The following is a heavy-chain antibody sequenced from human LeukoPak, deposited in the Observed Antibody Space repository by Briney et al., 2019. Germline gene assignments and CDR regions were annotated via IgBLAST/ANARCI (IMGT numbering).Heavy chain of an antibody. CDR1: GFTFSSYS. J-gene: IGHJ4*02. Sequence: TPGGSLRLSCAASGFTFSSYSMNWVRQAPGKGLEWVSSISSSSSYICYADSVKGRFTISRDNAKNSLYLQMNSLRAKDTAVYYCARDSYSYGYCPDYWGQGTLVTVSS. CDR3: ARDSYSYGYCPDY. CDR2: ISSSSSYI. D-gene: IGHD5-18*01. V-gene: IGHV3-21*01.